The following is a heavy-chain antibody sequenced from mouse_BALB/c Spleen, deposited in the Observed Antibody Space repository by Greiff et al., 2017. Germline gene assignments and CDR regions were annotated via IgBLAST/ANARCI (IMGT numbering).Heavy chain of an antibody. J-gene: IGHJ3*01. CDR1: GFSLSRYS. CDR2: IWGGGST. V-gene: IGHV2-6-4*01. D-gene: IGHD1-1*01. Sequence: QVQLKESGPGLVAPSQSLSITCTVSGFSLSRYSVHWVRQPPGKGLEWLGMIWGGGSTDYNSALKSRLSISKDNSKSQVFLKMNSLQTDDTAMYYCAKEDYYGSSFAYWGQGTLVTVSA. CDR3: AKEDYYGSSFAY.